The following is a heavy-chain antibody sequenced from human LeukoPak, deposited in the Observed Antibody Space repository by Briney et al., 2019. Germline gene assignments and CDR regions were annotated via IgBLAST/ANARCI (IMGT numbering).Heavy chain of an antibody. Sequence: ASVKVSCKASGGTFSSYAISWVRQAPGQGLEWMGWISAYNGNTNYAQKLQGRVTMTTDTSTSTAYMELRSLRSDDTAVYYCARSGGDYYDSSGYYYAYWGQGTLVTVSS. CDR2: ISAYNGNT. D-gene: IGHD3-22*01. V-gene: IGHV1-18*01. CDR3: ARSGGDYYDSSGYYYAY. J-gene: IGHJ4*02. CDR1: GGTFSSYA.